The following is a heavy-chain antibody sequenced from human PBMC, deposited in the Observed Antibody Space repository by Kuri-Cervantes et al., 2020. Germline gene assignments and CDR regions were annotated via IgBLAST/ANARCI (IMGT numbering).Heavy chain of an antibody. V-gene: IGHV1-2*02. CDR2: INPNSGGT. J-gene: IGHJ4*02. CDR1: GYTFTGYY. CDR3: AADSSEVASLDY. Sequence: ASVKVSCKTSGYTFTGYYMHWVRQAPGQGLEWMGWINPNSGGTNYAQKFQGRVTMTRDTSISTAYMELSRLRSDDTAVYYCAADSSEVASLDYWGQGTLVTVSS. D-gene: IGHD5-24*01.